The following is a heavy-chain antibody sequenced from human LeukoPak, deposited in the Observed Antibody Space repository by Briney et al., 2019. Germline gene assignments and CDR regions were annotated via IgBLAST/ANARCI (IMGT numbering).Heavy chain of an antibody. V-gene: IGHV3-33*08. Sequence: GGSLRLSCAASGFTFSSYGMHWVRQAPGKGLEWVAVIWYGGSNKYYADSVKGRFTISRDNSKNTLYLQMNSLRAEDTAVYYCARAGVTTVTTGPNWFDPWGQGTLVTVSS. D-gene: IGHD4-11*01. J-gene: IGHJ5*02. CDR2: IWYGGSNK. CDR1: GFTFSSYG. CDR3: ARAGVTTVTTGPNWFDP.